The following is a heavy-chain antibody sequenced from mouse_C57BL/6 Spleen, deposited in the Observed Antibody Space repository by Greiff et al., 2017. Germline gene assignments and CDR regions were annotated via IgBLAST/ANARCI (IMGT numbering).Heavy chain of an antibody. V-gene: IGHV1-64*01. CDR1: GYTFTSSW. CDR2: IHPYSGST. J-gene: IGHJ4*01. CDR3: ARGDYYGSSYDAMDY. Sequence: VQLQQPGAELVTPGASVPLSCTASGYTFTSSWMHWVKPRPGQGLEWIGMIHPYSGSTNYNEKFKSKATLTVDTSSSTAYMQLSSLTSEDSAVYYCARGDYYGSSYDAMDYWGQGTSVTVSS. D-gene: IGHD1-1*01.